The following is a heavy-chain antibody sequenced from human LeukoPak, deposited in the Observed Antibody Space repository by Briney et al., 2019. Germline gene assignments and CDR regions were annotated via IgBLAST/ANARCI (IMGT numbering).Heavy chain of an antibody. Sequence: GGSLRLSCAASGFTLDDYAMHWVRQAPGKGLEWVSGISWNSVNIGYADSVKGRFTISRDNSKNSLYLQMNSLRTEDTASYYCAKDKDSSGHFDYWGQGTLVTVSS. D-gene: IGHD6-19*01. CDR1: GFTLDDYA. CDR3: AKDKDSSGHFDY. CDR2: ISWNSVNI. J-gene: IGHJ4*02. V-gene: IGHV3-9*01.